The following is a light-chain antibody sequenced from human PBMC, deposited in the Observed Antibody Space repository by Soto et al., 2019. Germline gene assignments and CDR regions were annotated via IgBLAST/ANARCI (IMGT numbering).Light chain of an antibody. CDR3: QLYGRSIT. CDR1: QSIAGRNY. J-gene: IGKJ5*01. Sequence: EIVLTQSPGTLSLSPGERATLSCRASQSIAGRNYLAWYQQKPGQAPRLLIYSASSRAAGIPARFSGSGSGTDFTLTITRLEPEDFAVYYCQLYGRSITFGQGTRLEIK. V-gene: IGKV3-20*01. CDR2: SAS.